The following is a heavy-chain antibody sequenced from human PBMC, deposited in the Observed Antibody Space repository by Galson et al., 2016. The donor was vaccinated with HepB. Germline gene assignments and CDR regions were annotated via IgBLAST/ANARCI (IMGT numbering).Heavy chain of an antibody. CDR3: AKDQAEGFLESWPYYYYGVGV. CDR2: ISGSGGST. V-gene: IGHV3-23*01. Sequence: SLRLSCAVSGFTFSGYAMSWVRQAPGKGLQWVSTISGSGGSTYYADSVRGRFRISRHNSKNTLYLQMSSLRAEDTAVYYCAKDQAEGFLESWPYYYYGVGVWGKGTTVTVSS. J-gene: IGHJ6*04. D-gene: IGHD3-3*01. CDR1: GFTFSGYA.